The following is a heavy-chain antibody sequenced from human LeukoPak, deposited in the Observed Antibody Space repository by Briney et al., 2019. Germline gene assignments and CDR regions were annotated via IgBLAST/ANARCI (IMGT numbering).Heavy chain of an antibody. Sequence: ASVKVSCKASGYTFTSYYMHWVRQAPGQGLEWMGIINPSGGSTSYAQKFQGRVTMTRNTSISTAYMELSSLRSEDTAVYYCARYCSGGSCYSDAFDVWGQGTMVTVSS. D-gene: IGHD2-15*01. CDR3: ARYCSGGSCYSDAFDV. CDR2: INPSGGST. CDR1: GYTFTSYY. J-gene: IGHJ3*01. V-gene: IGHV1-46*01.